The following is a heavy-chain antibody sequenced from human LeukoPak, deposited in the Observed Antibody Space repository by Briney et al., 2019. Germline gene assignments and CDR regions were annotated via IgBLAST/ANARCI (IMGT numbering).Heavy chain of an antibody. CDR2: ISWNSGSI. V-gene: IGHV3-9*01. Sequence: GGSLRLSCAASGFTFDDYAMHWVRQAPGKGLEWVSGISWNSGSIGYADSVKGRFTISRDNAKNSLYLQMNSLRAEDTALYYCAKDIYDSSGYVFVYWGQGTLVTVSS. J-gene: IGHJ4*02. CDR1: GFTFDDYA. D-gene: IGHD3-22*01. CDR3: AKDIYDSSGYVFVY.